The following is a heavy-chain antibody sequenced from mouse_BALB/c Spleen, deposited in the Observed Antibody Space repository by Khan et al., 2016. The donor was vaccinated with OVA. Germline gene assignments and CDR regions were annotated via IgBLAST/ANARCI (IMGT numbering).Heavy chain of an antibody. D-gene: IGHD1-1*02. Sequence: VHMKESGPGLVAPSQSLSITYTVSRFSLTDYGVSWIRQPPGKGLEWLGFIWGGGSTYHNSDLKSRLSISTDNFKIQVLLIMRSLQTDDSAMYYCAKGDWSYDFALDYWGQGTSVTVSS. J-gene: IGHJ4*01. V-gene: IGHV2-6-5*01. CDR3: AKGDWSYDFALDY. CDR2: IWGGGST. CDR1: RFSLTDYG.